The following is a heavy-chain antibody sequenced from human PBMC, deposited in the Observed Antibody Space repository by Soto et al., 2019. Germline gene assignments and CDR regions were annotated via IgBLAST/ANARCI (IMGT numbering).Heavy chain of an antibody. CDR2: IIPIFGTA. CDR3: ARLGYCRSTSCWEEGMDV. D-gene: IGHD2-2*01. Sequence: SVKVSCKASGGTFSSYAISWVRQAPGQGLEWMGGIIPIFGTANYAQKFQGRVTITADESTSTAYMELSSLRSEDTAVYYCARLGYCRSTSCWEEGMDVWGQGTTVTVSS. J-gene: IGHJ6*02. CDR1: GGTFSSYA. V-gene: IGHV1-69*13.